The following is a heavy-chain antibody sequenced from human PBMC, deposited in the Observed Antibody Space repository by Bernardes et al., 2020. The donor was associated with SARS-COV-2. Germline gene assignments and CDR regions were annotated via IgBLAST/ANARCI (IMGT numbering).Heavy chain of an antibody. Sequence: GGSLRLSCAASGFTFTRNAMHWVRQPPGKGLEWVAIISYDGSSQFYADSVKGRFTISRDNSKNTLSLQMNSLRPEDTAIYYCVRGYSTSWSSSFDYWGQGTLVTVSS. J-gene: IGHJ4*02. D-gene: IGHD6-13*01. V-gene: IGHV3-30-3*01. CDR1: GFTFTRNA. CDR3: VRGYSTSWSSSFDY. CDR2: ISYDGSSQ.